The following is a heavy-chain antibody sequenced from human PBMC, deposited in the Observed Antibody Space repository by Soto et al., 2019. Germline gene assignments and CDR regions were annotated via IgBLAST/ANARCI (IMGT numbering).Heavy chain of an antibody. CDR3: AGTNGDYYFDY. J-gene: IGHJ4*02. D-gene: IGHD4-17*01. V-gene: IGHV3-11*01. CDR2: ISTSESTM. Sequence: QVQLVESGGGLVKPGGSLRLSCAASGLTFSDYYMSWIRQAPGKGLVWVSYISTSESTMYYADSVKGRFTISRDNAKNSLYLQMNSLRAEDTAVYYCAGTNGDYYFDYWGQGTPLTVSS. CDR1: GLTFSDYY.